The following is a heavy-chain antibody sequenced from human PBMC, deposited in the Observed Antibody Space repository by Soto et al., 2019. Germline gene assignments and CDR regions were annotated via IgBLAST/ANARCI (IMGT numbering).Heavy chain of an antibody. CDR1: GCTFSSYW. CDR3: ASHPYSSSWYS. V-gene: IGHV3-7*02. D-gene: IGHD6-13*01. CDR2: VKKDGSER. Sequence: GGSLRLSCAASGCTFSSYWMSWVRQAPGKGLEWVANVKKDGSERYYVDSVKGRFTISRDNAKNSLYLQMNSLRAEDTAVYYCASHPYSSSWYSWGQGT. J-gene: IGHJ4*02.